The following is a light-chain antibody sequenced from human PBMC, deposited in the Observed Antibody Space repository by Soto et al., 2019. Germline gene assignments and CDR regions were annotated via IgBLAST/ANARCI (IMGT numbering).Light chain of an antibody. V-gene: IGKV3-20*01. CDR1: QSISSTY. Sequence: EIVLTQSPGTLSLSPGERATLSCRASQSISSTYLAWYRQKPGQAHRLLIYAASSRATGIPDRFSGSGSGKYFPLTISRLAPEDFAVYYCQQYYASSWTFGQGTRVEIK. J-gene: IGKJ1*01. CDR3: QQYYASSWT. CDR2: AAS.